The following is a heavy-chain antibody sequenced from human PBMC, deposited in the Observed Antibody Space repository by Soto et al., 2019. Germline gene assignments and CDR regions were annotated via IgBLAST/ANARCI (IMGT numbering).Heavy chain of an antibody. CDR1: GGSISSSSYY. V-gene: IGHV4-39*01. Sequence: SETLSLTCTVSGGSISSSSYYWGWIRQPPGKGLEWIGSIYYSGSTYYNPSLKSRVTISVDTSKNQFSLKLSSVTAADTAVYYCARPHPPGIAAAGNFGFDPWGQGTLVTVSS. D-gene: IGHD6-13*01. CDR3: ARPHPPGIAAAGNFGFDP. J-gene: IGHJ5*02. CDR2: IYYSGST.